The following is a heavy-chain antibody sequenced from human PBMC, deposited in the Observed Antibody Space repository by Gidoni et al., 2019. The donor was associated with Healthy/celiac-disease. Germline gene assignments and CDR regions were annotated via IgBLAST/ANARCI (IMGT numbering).Heavy chain of an antibody. J-gene: IGHJ6*02. V-gene: IGHV4-39*07. CDR2: IYYSGST. CDR1: GGSISSSSYS. D-gene: IGHD3-3*01. CDR3: AREGEDNYDFWSGPKPIISMDV. Sequence: QLQLQASDPGLGQPSETLSLTCSVPGGSISSSSYSWGCVRQPPGRGLEWVGSIYYSGSTYYNPSLKSQITISVDTSKNQFSLKLSSVTAADTAVYYCAREGEDNYDFWSGPKPIISMDVWGQGTTVTVSS.